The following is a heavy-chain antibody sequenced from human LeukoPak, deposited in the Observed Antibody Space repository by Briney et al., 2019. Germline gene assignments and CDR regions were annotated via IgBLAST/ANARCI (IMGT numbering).Heavy chain of an antibody. CDR1: GGSITSSSYY. V-gene: IGHV4-39*07. Sequence: SETLSLTCTVSGGSITSSSYYWGWIRQPPGKGLEWIGSIYYSGNTYYNPSLKSRVTISVDTSKNQIFLRLTSVTAADTAVYYCARAPYDILTGYFLFDSWGQGTLITVSS. CDR2: IYYSGNT. CDR3: ARAPYDILTGYFLFDS. D-gene: IGHD3-9*01. J-gene: IGHJ4*02.